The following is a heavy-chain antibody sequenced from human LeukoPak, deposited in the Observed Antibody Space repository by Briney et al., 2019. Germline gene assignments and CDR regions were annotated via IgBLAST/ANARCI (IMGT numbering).Heavy chain of an antibody. V-gene: IGHV3-30*03. J-gene: IGHJ4*02. CDR3: ARGSGYLETFDY. Sequence: GGSLRLSCAASGFNFSSYGMHWVRQAPGKGLEWVAVISYDGSNKYYADSVEGRFIISRDNSRNTLYPQMNSLRAEDTAVYYCARGSGYLETFDYWGQGTLVTVSS. CDR1: GFNFSSYG. CDR2: ISYDGSNK. D-gene: IGHD3-22*01.